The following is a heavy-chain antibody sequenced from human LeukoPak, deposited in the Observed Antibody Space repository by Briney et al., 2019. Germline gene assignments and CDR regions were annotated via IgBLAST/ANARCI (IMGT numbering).Heavy chain of an antibody. J-gene: IGHJ4*02. CDR2: ISGSGGST. CDR1: GFTFSSYA. D-gene: IGHD6-13*01. CDR3: AKCPYSSSCPNFDY. Sequence: GGSLRLSCAASGFTFSSYAMSWVRQAPGKGLEWVSAISGSGGSTYYADSVKGRFTITRDNSKNTLYLQMNSLRAEDTAVYYCAKCPYSSSCPNFDYWGQGTLVTVSS. V-gene: IGHV3-23*01.